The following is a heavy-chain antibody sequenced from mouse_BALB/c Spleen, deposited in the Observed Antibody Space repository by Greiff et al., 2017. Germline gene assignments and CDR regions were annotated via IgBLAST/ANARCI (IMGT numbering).Heavy chain of an antibody. Sequence: EVKLQESGGGLVQPGGSMKLSCVASGFTFSSYWMSWVRQSPEKGLEWVAEIRLKSDNYATHYAESVKGKFTISRDDSKSRLYLQMNSLRAEDTGIYYCTAAYRYGFAYWGQGTLVTVSA. CDR3: TAAYRYGFAY. CDR1: GFTFSSYW. V-gene: IGHV6-3*01. CDR2: IRLKSDNYAT. J-gene: IGHJ3*01. D-gene: IGHD2-14*01.